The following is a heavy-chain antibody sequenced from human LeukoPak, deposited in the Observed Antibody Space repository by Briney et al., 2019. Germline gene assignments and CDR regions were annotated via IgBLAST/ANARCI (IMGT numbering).Heavy chain of an antibody. D-gene: IGHD2-2*01. Sequence: GSLRLSCAASGFTFSSYAMSWIRQPPGKGLEWIGEINHSGSTNYNPSLKSRVTISVDTSKNQFSLKLSSVTAADTAVYYCARSRLVYCSSTSCSYFDYWGQGTLVTVSS. V-gene: IGHV4-34*01. CDR2: INHSGST. J-gene: IGHJ4*02. CDR3: ARSRLVYCSSTSCSYFDY. CDR1: GFTFSSYA.